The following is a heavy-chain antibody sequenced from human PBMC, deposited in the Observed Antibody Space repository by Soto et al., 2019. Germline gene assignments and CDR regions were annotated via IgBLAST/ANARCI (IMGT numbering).Heavy chain of an antibody. CDR3: ARVQDPYYYDSSGYYFDY. CDR1: GGTFSSYA. Sequence: ASVKVSCKASGGTFSSYAISWVRQAPGQGLEWMGGIIPIFGTANYAQKFQGRVTITADKSTSTAYMELSSLRSEDTAGYYCARVQDPYYYDSSGYYFDYWVQGTMVSVSS. CDR2: IIPIFGTA. J-gene: IGHJ4*02. V-gene: IGHV1-69*06. D-gene: IGHD3-22*01.